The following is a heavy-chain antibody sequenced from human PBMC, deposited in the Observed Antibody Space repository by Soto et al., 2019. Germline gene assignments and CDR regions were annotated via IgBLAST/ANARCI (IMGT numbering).Heavy chain of an antibody. D-gene: IGHD4-17*01. CDR2: IYSGGST. CDR3: ARAPPYGDRNDAFDI. Sequence: EVQLVESGGGLVQPGGSLRLSCAASGFTVSSNYMSWVRQAPGKGLEWVSVIYSGGSTYYADSVKGRFTISRDNSKNTLYLHMNSLRADDTAVYYCARAPPYGDRNDAFDIWGQGTMVTVSS. V-gene: IGHV3-66*01. CDR1: GFTVSSNY. J-gene: IGHJ3*02.